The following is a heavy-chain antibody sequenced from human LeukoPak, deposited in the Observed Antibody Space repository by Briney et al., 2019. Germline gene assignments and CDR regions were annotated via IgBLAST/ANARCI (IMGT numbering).Heavy chain of an antibody. CDR1: GFTFSSYS. V-gene: IGHV3-7*03. Sequence: PGGSLRLSCAASGFTFSSYSMNWVRQAPGKGLEWVANIKQDGSEKYYVDSVKGRFTISRDNSKNTLYLQMDSLRVEDTALYYCARREVRSAFDIWGLGTMVTVSS. CDR2: IKQDGSEK. J-gene: IGHJ3*02. D-gene: IGHD3-3*01. CDR3: ARREVRSAFDI.